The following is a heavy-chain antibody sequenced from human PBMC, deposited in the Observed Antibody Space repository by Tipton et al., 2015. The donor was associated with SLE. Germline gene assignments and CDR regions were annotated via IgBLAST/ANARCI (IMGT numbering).Heavy chain of an antibody. CDR2: IDPNGSPT. CDR1: GFTFSSYW. CDR3: ASLSAPSDY. Sequence: GSLRLSCTASGFTFSSYWMHWVRQPPGKGLVWVSEIDPNGSPTNYADSVKGRFTISRDNAKNTLFLEMNSLRVDDTAVYYCASLSAPSDYWGQGTLVTVSS. V-gene: IGHV3-74*01. J-gene: IGHJ4*02.